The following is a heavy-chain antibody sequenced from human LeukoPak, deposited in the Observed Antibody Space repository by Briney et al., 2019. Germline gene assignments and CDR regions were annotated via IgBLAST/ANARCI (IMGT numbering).Heavy chain of an antibody. D-gene: IGHD3-3*01. CDR1: GGSITNYY. Sequence: PSETLSLTCTISGGSITNYYWSWIRQPPGKGLEWIGYIYYSGSTSYNPSLKSRVTISVDTSKNQFSLKLSSVPAADTAVYYCSRDASEAFWSGYSPTYFYYYYMDVWGKGTTVTVSS. CDR2: IYYSGST. J-gene: IGHJ6*03. V-gene: IGHV4-59*01. CDR3: SRDASEAFWSGYSPTYFYYYYMDV.